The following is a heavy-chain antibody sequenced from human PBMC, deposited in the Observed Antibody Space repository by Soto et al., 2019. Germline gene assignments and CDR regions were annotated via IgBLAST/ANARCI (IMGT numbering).Heavy chain of an antibody. CDR2: IIPIFGTA. CDR1: GGTFSSYA. D-gene: IGHD4-17*01. V-gene: IGHV1-69*13. Sequence: ASVKVSCTASGGTFSSYAISWVRQAPGQGLEWMGGIIPIFGTANYAQKFQGRVTITADESTSTAYMELSSLRSEDTAVYYCARVLTTVDPYGMDVWGQGTTVTVSS. CDR3: ARVLTTVDPYGMDV. J-gene: IGHJ6*02.